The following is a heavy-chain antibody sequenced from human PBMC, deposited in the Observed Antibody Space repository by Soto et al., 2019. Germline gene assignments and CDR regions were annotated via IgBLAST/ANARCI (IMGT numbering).Heavy chain of an antibody. Sequence: KVSCKASGGTLSSYAISWVRQAPGQGLEWMGGIIPIFGTANYAQKFQGRVTITADESTSTAYMELSSLRSEDTAVYYCARTRDTYYYDSSGYLFWGQGTLVTVSS. V-gene: IGHV1-69*01. CDR2: IIPIFGTA. D-gene: IGHD3-22*01. J-gene: IGHJ4*02. CDR1: GGTLSSYA. CDR3: ARTRDTYYYDSSGYLF.